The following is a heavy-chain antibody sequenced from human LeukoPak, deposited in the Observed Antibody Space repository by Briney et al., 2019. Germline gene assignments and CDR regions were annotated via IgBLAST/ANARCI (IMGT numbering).Heavy chain of an antibody. CDR3: ARGTSTVTTGMTTPD. Sequence: PSETLSLTCTVSGGSISSYYWSWIRQPPGKGLEWIGYIYYSGSTNYNPSLKSRVTISVDTSKNQFSLKLSSVTAADTAVYYCARGTSTVTTGMTTPDWGQGTLVTVSS. CDR1: GGSISSYY. J-gene: IGHJ4*02. CDR2: IYYSGST. V-gene: IGHV4-59*12. D-gene: IGHD4-17*01.